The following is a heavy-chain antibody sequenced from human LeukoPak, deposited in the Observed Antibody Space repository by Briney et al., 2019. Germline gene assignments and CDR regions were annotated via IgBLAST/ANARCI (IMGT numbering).Heavy chain of an antibody. CDR2: INPYNGKT. CDR1: GYSFTSYG. Sequence: ASVKVSCKPSGYSFTSYGISWVRQAPGQGLEWVGWINPYNGKTNYAQKVQGRVTVTTDTSTSTAYMELRSLRSDDTAVYYCARDPSGNPYFFDYWGQGTLVTVSS. D-gene: IGHD3-3*01. J-gene: IGHJ4*02. V-gene: IGHV1-18*01. CDR3: ARDPSGNPYFFDY.